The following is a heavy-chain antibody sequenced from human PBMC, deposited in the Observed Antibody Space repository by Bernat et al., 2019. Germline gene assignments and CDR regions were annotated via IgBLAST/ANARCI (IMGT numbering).Heavy chain of an antibody. V-gene: IGHV3-23*04. CDR3: AKDLTTVTTV. CDR1: GFTFSSYA. CDR2: ISSSGSAT. D-gene: IGHD4-17*01. Sequence: EVQLVESGGGLVQPGGSLRLSCAASGFTFSSYAMNWVRQAPGKGLEWVSVISSSGSATYYADSVKGRFTISRDISKNTLYLQMNSLRAEDTAVYYCAKDLTTVTTVWGQGTLVTVSS. J-gene: IGHJ4*02.